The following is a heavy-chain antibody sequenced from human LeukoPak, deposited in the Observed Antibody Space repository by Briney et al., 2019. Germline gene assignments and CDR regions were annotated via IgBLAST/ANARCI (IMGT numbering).Heavy chain of an antibody. D-gene: IGHD6-19*01. V-gene: IGHV1-2*02. CDR1: GYTFTGYY. Sequence: GASVKVSCKASGYTFTGYYMHWVRQAPGQGLEWMRWINPNSGGTNYAQKFQGRVTMTRDTSISTAYMELSRLRSDDTAVYYCARVGGIAVAGALDYWGQGTLVTVSS. CDR2: INPNSGGT. CDR3: ARVGGIAVAGALDY. J-gene: IGHJ4*02.